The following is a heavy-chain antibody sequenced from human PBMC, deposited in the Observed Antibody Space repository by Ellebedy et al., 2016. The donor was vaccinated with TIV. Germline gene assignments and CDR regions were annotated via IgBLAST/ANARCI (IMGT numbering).Heavy chain of an antibody. J-gene: IGHJ6*02. Sequence: MPSETLSLTCTVSGGSINSSYYWGWIRQPPGMGLEWIGTIYSSGITYYNSSLKSRVTMSVPTSNNQFYLKLSSVTAAYTAVYYCARDGRYNWKTPSYYYYGMDVWGQGTTVTVSS. CDR3: ARDGRYNWKTPSYYYYGMDV. V-gene: IGHV4-39*07. CDR1: GGSINSSYY. CDR2: IYSSGIT. D-gene: IGHD1-20*01.